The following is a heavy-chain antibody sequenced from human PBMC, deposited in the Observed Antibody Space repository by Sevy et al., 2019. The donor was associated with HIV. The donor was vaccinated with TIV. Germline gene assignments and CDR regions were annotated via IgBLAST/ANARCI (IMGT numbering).Heavy chain of an antibody. CDR1: GFTFSDYY. J-gene: IGHJ6*03. D-gene: IGHD3-10*01. CDR2: ISSSGSTI. CDR3: ARDRHYGSGSSTDYYMDV. V-gene: IGHV3-11*04. Sequence: GGSLRLSCAASGFTFSDYYMSWIRQAPGKGLEWVSYISSSGSTIYYAGSVKGRFTISRDNAKNSLYLQMNSLRAEDTAVYYCARDRHYGSGSSTDYYMDVWGKGTTVTVSS.